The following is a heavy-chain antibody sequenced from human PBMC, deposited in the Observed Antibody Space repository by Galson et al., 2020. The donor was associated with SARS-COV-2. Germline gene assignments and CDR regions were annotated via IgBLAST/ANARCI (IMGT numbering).Heavy chain of an antibody. D-gene: IGHD3-9*01. CDR1: GYNFPNYW. V-gene: IGHV5-51*01. CDR2: IYPGDSDS. J-gene: IGHJ4*02. Sequence: GESLKISCKASGYNFPNYWIGWVRQISGKGLEWMGIIYPGDSDSKHNPSLQGRVTISTDNSISTAYLQWSSLKTSDTAIYYCARRWGIKGGTGEFDYWGQGTLVTVSS. CDR3: ARRWGIKGGTGEFDY.